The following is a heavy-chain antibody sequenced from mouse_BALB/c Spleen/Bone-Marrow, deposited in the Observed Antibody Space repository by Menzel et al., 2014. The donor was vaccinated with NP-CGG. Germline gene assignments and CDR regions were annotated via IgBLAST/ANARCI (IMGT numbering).Heavy chain of an antibody. Sequence: VKLMESGRELVKPGASVRISCEASGYSFRNFYIHWVKQSPGQGLEWIGWILTGNGIIKYNEKLKGKSSLTADRSSSTACMQPANMTSDDSAIYLCARWSITVVDAMDYWGQGTSVTVSS. V-gene: IGHV1S56*01. CDR1: GYSFRNFY. J-gene: IGHJ4*01. CDR2: ILTGNGII. CDR3: ARWSITVVDAMDY. D-gene: IGHD1-1*01.